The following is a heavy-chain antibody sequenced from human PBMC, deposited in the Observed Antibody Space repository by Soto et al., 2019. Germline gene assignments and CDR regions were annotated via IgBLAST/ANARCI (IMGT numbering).Heavy chain of an antibody. D-gene: IGHD3-10*01. V-gene: IGHV1-18*01. CDR2: ISAYNGNT. CDR1: GYTFTSYG. CDR3: AKPRVGPRGITIVRRVITTPLHWFDP. J-gene: IGHJ5*02. Sequence: ASVKVSCKPSGYTFTSYGISWVRQAPGQGLEWVGWISAYNGNTNYAQKLHGRVTMTTDTATSTAYMELRSLRSDDTAVYYCAKPRVGPRGITIVRRVITTPLHWFDPWGEGTLITVSS.